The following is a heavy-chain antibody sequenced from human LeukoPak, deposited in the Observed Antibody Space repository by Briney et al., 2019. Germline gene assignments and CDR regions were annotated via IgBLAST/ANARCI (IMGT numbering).Heavy chain of an antibody. J-gene: IGHJ4*02. Sequence: GGSLRLSCAASGFTLSNFWMHWVRQAPGKGLVWVSRINENGTSTNYADSVRGRFTISRDNAKNSLYLQMNSLRAEDTAVYYCARGRPDFWSGYYMDYWGQGTLVTVSS. V-gene: IGHV3-74*01. CDR3: ARGRPDFWSGYYMDY. CDR2: INENGTST. CDR1: GFTLSNFW. D-gene: IGHD3-3*01.